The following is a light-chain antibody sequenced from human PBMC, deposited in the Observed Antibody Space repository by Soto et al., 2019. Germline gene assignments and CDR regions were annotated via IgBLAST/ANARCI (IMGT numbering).Light chain of an antibody. CDR1: SSDVGGFNY. CDR3: NSYTSSSTYV. V-gene: IGLV2-14*03. Sequence: QSALTQPASVSGSPGQSITISCTGTSSDVGGFNYVSWYQQHPGKAPKLMIYDVTNRPSGVSFRFSGSKSGNTASLTISGLQAEDAAHYYCNSYTSSSTYVFGTGTKVTVL. J-gene: IGLJ1*01. CDR2: DVT.